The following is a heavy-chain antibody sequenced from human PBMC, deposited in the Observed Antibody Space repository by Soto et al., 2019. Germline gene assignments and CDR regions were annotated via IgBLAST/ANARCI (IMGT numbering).Heavy chain of an antibody. Sequence: GGSLRLSCAASGFTFSSYSMNWVRQAPGKGLEWVSYISSSSSTIYYADSVKGRFTISRDNAKNSLYLQMNSLRAEDTAVYYCARVWVVRGVIRHFDYWGQGTLVTVSS. J-gene: IGHJ4*02. V-gene: IGHV3-48*01. CDR1: GFTFSSYS. D-gene: IGHD3-10*01. CDR3: ARVWVVRGVIRHFDY. CDR2: ISSSSSTI.